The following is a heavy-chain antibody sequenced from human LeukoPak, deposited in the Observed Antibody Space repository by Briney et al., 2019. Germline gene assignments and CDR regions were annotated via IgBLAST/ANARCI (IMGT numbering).Heavy chain of an antibody. D-gene: IGHD3-10*01. J-gene: IGHJ4*02. V-gene: IGHV4-34*01. CDR2: INHSGST. CDR1: GGSFSGYY. CDR3: ARRPYYGSGSYSSEFG. Sequence: SETLSLTCAVYGGSFSGYYWSWIRQPPGKGLEWIGEINHSGSTNYNPSLKSRVTISVGTSKNQFSLKLSSVTAADTAVYYCARRPYYGSGSYSSEFGWGQGTLVTVSS.